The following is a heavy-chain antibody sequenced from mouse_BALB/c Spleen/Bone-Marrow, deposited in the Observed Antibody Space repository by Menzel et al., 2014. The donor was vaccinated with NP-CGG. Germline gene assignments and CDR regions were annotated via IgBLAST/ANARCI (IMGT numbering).Heavy chain of an antibody. J-gene: IGHJ2*01. Sequence: VQLQQSGAELVRPGSSVKISCKASGYAFXNYWMNWVKRRLGQGLEWIGQIYPGDGDTNYNGKFKGKATLTADKSSSTAYMQLSSLTSEDSAVYFCARGRGWYFDYWGQGTTLTVSS. CDR1: GYAFXNYW. CDR3: ARGRGWYFDY. CDR2: IYPGDGDT. V-gene: IGHV1-80*01. D-gene: IGHD2-3*01.